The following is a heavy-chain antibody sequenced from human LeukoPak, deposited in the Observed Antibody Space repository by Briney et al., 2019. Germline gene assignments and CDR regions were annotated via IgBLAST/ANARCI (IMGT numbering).Heavy chain of an antibody. D-gene: IGHD6-13*01. J-gene: IGHJ3*02. Sequence: ASVKVSCKASGYTFTNYYIHWVRQAPGQGLEWMGIISPSGGSSTYAQKFQGRVTMTRDTSTSTLYMELRSLISEDTAVYYCARDGLDSSSNGVAFDIWGQGTMVTVSS. CDR2: ISPSGGSS. CDR3: ARDGLDSSSNGVAFDI. CDR1: GYTFTNYY. V-gene: IGHV1-46*01.